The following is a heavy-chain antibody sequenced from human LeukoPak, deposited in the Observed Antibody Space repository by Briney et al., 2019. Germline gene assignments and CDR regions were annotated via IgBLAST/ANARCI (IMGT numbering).Heavy chain of an antibody. CDR3: ARGTYYYYYYMDV. J-gene: IGHJ6*03. V-gene: IGHV4-39*07. CDR1: GGSISSSSYY. Sequence: SETLSLTCTVSGGSISSSSYYWGWIRQPPGKGLEWIGSIYYSGSTYYNPSLKSRVTISVDTSKNQFSLKLSSVTAADTAVYYCARGTYYYYYYMDVWGKGTTVTVSS. CDR2: IYYSGST.